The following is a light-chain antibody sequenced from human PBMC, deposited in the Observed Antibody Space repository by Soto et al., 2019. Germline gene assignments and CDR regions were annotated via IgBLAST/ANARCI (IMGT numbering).Light chain of an antibody. CDR2: GAS. V-gene: IGKV3-20*01. CDR1: QSVSSSY. CDR3: QQYGSSPYT. J-gene: IGKJ2*01. Sequence: EIVLTQSPGTLSLSPRERATLSCRASQSVSSSYLAWYQQKPGQAPRLLIYGASSRTTGIPDRFSSSGSGTDFTLTISRLEPEDFAVYYCQQYGSSPYTFGQGTKLEIK.